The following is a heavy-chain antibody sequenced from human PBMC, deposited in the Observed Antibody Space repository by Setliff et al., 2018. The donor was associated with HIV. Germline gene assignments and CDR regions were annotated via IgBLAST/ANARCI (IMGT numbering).Heavy chain of an antibody. CDR2: INPNSGGT. D-gene: IGHD3-22*01. J-gene: IGHJ4*02. CDR3: ARGDYDSSGYHHFDY. CDR1: GYTFTGYY. V-gene: IGHV1-2*06. Sequence: WASVKVSCKASGYTFTGYYMHWVRQAPGQGLEWMGRINPNSGGTNYAQKFQGRVTMTRDTSISTAYMELSRLRSDDTAVYYCARGDYDSSGYHHFDYWGQGTLVTVSS.